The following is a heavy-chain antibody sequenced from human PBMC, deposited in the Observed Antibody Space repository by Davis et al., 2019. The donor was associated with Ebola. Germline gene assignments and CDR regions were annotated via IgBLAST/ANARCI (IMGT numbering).Heavy chain of an antibody. CDR2: IYYSGST. Sequence: PSETLSLTCTVSGGSISSGGYYWSWIRQHPGKGLEWIGYIYYSGSTYYNPSLKSRVTISVDTSKNQFSLKLSSVTAADTAVYYCVRDVLPGYCSGGSCYYYYYGMDVWGQGTTVTVSS. CDR1: GGSISSGGYY. J-gene: IGHJ6*02. D-gene: IGHD2-15*01. CDR3: VRDVLPGYCSGGSCYYYYYGMDV. V-gene: IGHV4-31*03.